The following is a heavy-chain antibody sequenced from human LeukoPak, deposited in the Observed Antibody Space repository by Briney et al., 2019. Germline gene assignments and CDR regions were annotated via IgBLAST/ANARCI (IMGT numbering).Heavy chain of an antibody. V-gene: IGHV1-18*04. CDR2: ISVYNGNT. J-gene: IGHJ3*01. CDR3: ARDARGWGVNDD. Sequence: GASVKVSCKASGYTFTGYYMHWVRQAPGQGLEWMGWISVYNGNTNYAQKVQGRVTTTTDTSTSTAYMELRSLRSDDTAVYYCARDARGWGVNDDWGHGTMVTVSS. D-gene: IGHD1-1*01. CDR1: GYTFTGYY.